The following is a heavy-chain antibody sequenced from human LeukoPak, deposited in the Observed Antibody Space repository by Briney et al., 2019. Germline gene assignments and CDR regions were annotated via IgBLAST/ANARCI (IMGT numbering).Heavy chain of an antibody. CDR1: GFTFSNYG. V-gene: IGHV3-30*18. Sequence: GGSLRLSCTASGFTFSNYGIQWVRQAPGKGLEWVAVISYDGSNKYYADSVKGRFTITRDNSKNTVYLQMNSLRAEDTAVYYCAKEVATISFFDHWGQGTLVTVSS. D-gene: IGHD5-24*01. CDR3: AKEVATISFFDH. J-gene: IGHJ4*02. CDR2: ISYDGSNK.